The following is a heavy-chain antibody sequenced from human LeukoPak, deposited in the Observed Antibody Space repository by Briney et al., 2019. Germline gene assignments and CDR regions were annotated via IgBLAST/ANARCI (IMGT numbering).Heavy chain of an antibody. CDR2: INPNSGGT. D-gene: IGHD5-12*01. CDR3: ARAAVATIPHWGMDV. CDR1: GYTFTGYY. V-gene: IGHV1-2*02. J-gene: IGHJ6*02. Sequence: ASVKVSCKASGYTFTGYYIHWVQQAPGQGLEWMGWINPNSGGTNYAQKFQGRVTMTRDTSISTAYMELSRLRSDDTAVYYCARAAVATIPHWGMDVWGQGTTVTVSS.